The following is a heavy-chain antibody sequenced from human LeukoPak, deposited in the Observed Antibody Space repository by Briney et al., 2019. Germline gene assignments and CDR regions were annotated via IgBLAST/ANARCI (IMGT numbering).Heavy chain of an antibody. CDR2: IIGSGGNT. J-gene: IGHJ5*02. D-gene: IGHD4-17*01. CDR1: GFTFSSYA. V-gene: IGHV3-23*01. CDR3: AKASGDYPNWFDP. Sequence: GGSLRLSCVASGFTFSSYAMSWVRQAPGKGLEWVSTIIGSGGNTYYADSVKGRFTISRDNSKNTLYLQMNSLRAEDTAVYYCAKASGDYPNWFDPWGQGTLVTVSS.